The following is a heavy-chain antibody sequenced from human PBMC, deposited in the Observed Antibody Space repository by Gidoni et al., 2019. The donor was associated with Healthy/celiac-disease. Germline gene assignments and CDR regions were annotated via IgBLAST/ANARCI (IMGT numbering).Heavy chain of an antibody. Sequence: QVQLQQWGAGLLKPSETLSLTCAVYGGSFSGYYWSWIRQPPGKGLEWIGEINHSGSTNYNPSLKSRVTISVDTSKNQFSLKLSSVTAADTAVYYCAITWGSYRRAYFDYWGQGTLVTVSS. J-gene: IGHJ4*02. CDR2: INHSGST. D-gene: IGHD3-16*02. V-gene: IGHV4-34*01. CDR1: GGSFSGYY. CDR3: AITWGSYRRAYFDY.